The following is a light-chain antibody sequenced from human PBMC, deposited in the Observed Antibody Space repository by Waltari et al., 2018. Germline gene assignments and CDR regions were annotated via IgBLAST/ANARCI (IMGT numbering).Light chain of an antibody. CDR3: QQGSVLPLT. J-gene: IGKJ4*01. V-gene: IGKV3-11*01. CDR1: QSVFNY. Sequence: EIVLTQSPATLSLSAGERATLSCRASQSVFNYVAWYQQKPGQAPRLLIYDTSKRATGIPARFSGSGSGTDFTLTISNLEAEDFALYFCQQGSVLPLTFGGGTKVDIK. CDR2: DTS.